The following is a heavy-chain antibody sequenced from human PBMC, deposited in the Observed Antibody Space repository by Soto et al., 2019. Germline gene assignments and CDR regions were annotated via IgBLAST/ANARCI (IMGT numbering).Heavy chain of an antibody. Sequence: CWGWIIQKQGKGLEWIGYIYYSGSTNYNPSPKSRVTISVDTSKNQFSLKLSSVTAADTAVYYCARHVMVDFWSGYYGYWGQGTLVTVS. V-gene: IGHV4-59*08. CDR1: C. CDR3: ARHVMVDFWSGYYGY. CDR2: IYYSGST. D-gene: IGHD3-3*01. J-gene: IGHJ4*02.